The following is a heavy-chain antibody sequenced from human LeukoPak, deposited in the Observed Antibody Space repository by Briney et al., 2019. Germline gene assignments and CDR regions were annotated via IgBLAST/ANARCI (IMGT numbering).Heavy chain of an antibody. CDR2: ISAYNGNT. V-gene: IGHV1-18*04. Sequence: ASVKVSCKASGYILSDYYVHWIRQAPGQGLEWMGWISAYNGNTNYAQKLQGRVTMTTDTSTSTAYMELRSLRSDDTAVYYCARTRTTVTTEFDYWGQGTLVTVSS. CDR1: GYILSDYY. J-gene: IGHJ4*02. CDR3: ARTRTTVTTEFDY. D-gene: IGHD4-17*01.